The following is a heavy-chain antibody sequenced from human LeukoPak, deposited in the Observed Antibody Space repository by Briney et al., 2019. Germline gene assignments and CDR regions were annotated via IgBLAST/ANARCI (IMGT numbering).Heavy chain of an antibody. CDR3: ARGSGCYYY. CDR2: IYYSGST. J-gene: IGHJ4*02. CDR1: GGSISSYY. V-gene: IGHV4-59*01. D-gene: IGHD6-19*01. Sequence: SETLSLTCTVSGGSISSYYWSWVRQPPGRGLEWVGDIYYSGSTNYNTSLTRRGTISIDTSKKQYSLKLRSVTAADTAVYYCARGSGCYYYWGQGTLVTVSS.